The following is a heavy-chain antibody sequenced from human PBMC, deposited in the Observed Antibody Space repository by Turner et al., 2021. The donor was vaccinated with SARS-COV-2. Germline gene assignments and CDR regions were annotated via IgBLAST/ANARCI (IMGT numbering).Heavy chain of an antibody. D-gene: IGHD6-19*01. Sequence: VQLVESGGGVVQPGRSLRLPCAASGFTFSSYGMHGVRQAPGKGLEWVAVIWYDGSNKFYADSVKGRFTISRDNSKNTLYLQMNSLRVEDTAVYYCARTIAVAGSGEAFDIWGQGTMVTVSS. CDR1: GFTFSSYG. J-gene: IGHJ3*02. CDR3: ARTIAVAGSGEAFDI. V-gene: IGHV3-33*01. CDR2: IWYDGSNK.